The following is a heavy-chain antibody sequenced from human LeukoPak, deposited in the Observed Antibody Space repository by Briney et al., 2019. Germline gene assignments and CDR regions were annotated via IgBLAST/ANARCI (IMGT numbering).Heavy chain of an antibody. CDR1: GFTFSSYS. CDR2: ISSSSTI. D-gene: IGHD3-22*01. J-gene: IGHJ5*02. CDR3: ARDALYYYDSSGSNWFDP. V-gene: IGHV3-48*01. Sequence: GGSLRLSCAASGFTFSSYSMNWVRQAPGKGLEWVSYISSSSTIYYADSVKGRFTISRDNAKNSLYLQMNSLRAEDTAVYYCARDALYYYDSSGSNWFDPWGQGTLVTVSS.